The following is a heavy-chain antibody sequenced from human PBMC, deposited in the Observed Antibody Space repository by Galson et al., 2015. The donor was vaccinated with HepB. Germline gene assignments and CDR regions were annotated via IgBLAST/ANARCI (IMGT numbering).Heavy chain of an antibody. V-gene: IGHV3-30-3*01. D-gene: IGHD3-10*01. J-gene: IGHJ4*02. CDR3: AKDMGYYGSGLY. CDR2: ISYDGSNK. CDR1: GFTFSSYA. Sequence: SLRLSCAASGFTFSSYAMHWVRQAPGKGLEWVAVISYDGSNKYYADSVKGRFTISRDNAKNSLYLQMNSLRAEDTALYYCAKDMGYYGSGLYWGQGTLVTVSS.